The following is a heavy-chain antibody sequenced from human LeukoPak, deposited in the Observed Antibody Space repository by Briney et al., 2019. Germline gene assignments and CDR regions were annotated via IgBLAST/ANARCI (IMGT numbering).Heavy chain of an antibody. CDR3: ARDAEYYYGSGKALY. CDR2: INPNSGGT. CDR1: GGTFSSYA. Sequence: ASVKVSCKTSGGTFSSYAISWVRQAPGQGLEWMGWINPNSGGTNYAQKFQSRVTMTRDTSISTAYMELSRLRSDDTAVYYCARDAEYYYGSGKALYWGQETLVTVSS. V-gene: IGHV1-2*02. D-gene: IGHD3-10*01. J-gene: IGHJ4*02.